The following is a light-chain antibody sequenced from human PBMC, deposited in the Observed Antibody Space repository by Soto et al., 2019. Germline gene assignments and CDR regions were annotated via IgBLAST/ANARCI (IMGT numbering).Light chain of an antibody. Sequence: ITQNTLSLPVTLGQPASISCRSTQSLLNSAGNTFLNWFHQRPGQSPRRLIYKASYRDSGVPDRFSGSGSGTDFTLKISRVEADDVGVYYCMQRREFSIPFGQGTRLE. V-gene: IGKV2-30*01. CDR3: MQRREFSIP. CDR1: QSLLNSAGNTF. J-gene: IGKJ5*01. CDR2: KAS.